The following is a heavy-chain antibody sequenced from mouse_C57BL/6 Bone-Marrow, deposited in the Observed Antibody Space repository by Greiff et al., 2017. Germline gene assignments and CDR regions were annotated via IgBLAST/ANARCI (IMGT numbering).Heavy chain of an antibody. CDR3: ARAWVLPFDY. D-gene: IGHD2-14*01. Sequence: VQLQQPGAELVMPGASVKLSCKASGYTFNSYWMHWVKQRPGQGLEWIGEIDPADSYTNYNQKFKGKATLTVDKSSSPAYMQLSSLTSEDSAVXYCARAWVLPFDYWGQGTTLTVSS. CDR1: GYTFNSYW. V-gene: IGHV1-69*01. CDR2: IDPADSYT. J-gene: IGHJ2*01.